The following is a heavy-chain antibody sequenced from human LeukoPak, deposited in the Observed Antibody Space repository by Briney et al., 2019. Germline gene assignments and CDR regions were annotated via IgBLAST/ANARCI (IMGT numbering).Heavy chain of an antibody. CDR1: GFTFSTYA. Sequence: PGGSLRLSCAASGFTFSTYAMTWVRQAPGKGLEWVSGISGTDGKTSYADSVKGRFTISRDNSKNTLYLQMNSLRAEDTAVYYCAAQFKKGHWGQGTLVTVSS. J-gene: IGHJ4*02. CDR2: ISGTDGKT. CDR3: AAQFKKGH. V-gene: IGHV3-23*01.